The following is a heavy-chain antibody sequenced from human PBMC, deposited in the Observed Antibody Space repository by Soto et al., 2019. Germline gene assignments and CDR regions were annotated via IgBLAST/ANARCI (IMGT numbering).Heavy chain of an antibody. CDR1: GFTFSNYW. V-gene: IGHV3-7*01. D-gene: IGHD2-21*01. CDR3: ASARHIGP. CDR2: IKEDGSER. J-gene: IGHJ5*02. Sequence: SGGSLSLSCAASGFTFSNYWMSWVRQAPGKGLEWVANIKEDGSERNYVDSVKGRFTISRDNAENSLYLQMNSLRAEDTAVYYCASARHIGPWGQGTLVTVSS.